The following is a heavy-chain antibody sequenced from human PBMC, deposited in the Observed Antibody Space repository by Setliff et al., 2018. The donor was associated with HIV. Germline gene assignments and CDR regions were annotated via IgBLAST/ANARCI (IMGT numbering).Heavy chain of an antibody. CDR2: INPSDGSA. V-gene: IGHV1-46*01. Sequence: ASVKVFCKASGYTFTSCFLHWVRQAPGQGLEYMGIINPSDGSADYVEKFQDRVPITRDTSTSTVYMEMSSLRSEDTAIYYCAKEYHTAATGTRVANYFDYWGQGTLVTVS. CDR3: AKEYHTAATGTRVANYFDY. CDR1: GYTFTSCF. J-gene: IGHJ4*02. D-gene: IGHD6-13*01.